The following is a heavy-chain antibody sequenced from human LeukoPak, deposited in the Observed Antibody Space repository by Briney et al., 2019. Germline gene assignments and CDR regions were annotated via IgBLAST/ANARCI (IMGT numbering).Heavy chain of an antibody. J-gene: IGHJ5*02. CDR3: ARVPRRIAAATSNWFDP. D-gene: IGHD6-13*01. Sequence: GASVKVSCKASGYTFTGYYMHWVRQAPGQGLEWMGWINPNSGGTNYAQKFQGRVTMTRDTSISTAYMELSRLRSDDTAVYYCARVPRRIAAATSNWFDPWGQGTLVTVSS. CDR2: INPNSGGT. V-gene: IGHV1-2*02. CDR1: GYTFTGYY.